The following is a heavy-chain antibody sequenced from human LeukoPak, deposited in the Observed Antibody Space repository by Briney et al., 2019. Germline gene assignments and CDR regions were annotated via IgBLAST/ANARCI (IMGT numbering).Heavy chain of an antibody. Sequence: PGGTVRLSCSASGFTFNSYPVHWVRQAPGKGLEYVSGITRNGGSTYYADSVKGRFNISRDNSKNTLYLQMSSLRAEDTAVYYCVKESGFMVAPNSAFDIWGQGTMVTVSS. D-gene: IGHD4/OR15-4a*01. J-gene: IGHJ3*02. V-gene: IGHV3-64D*06. CDR1: GFTFNSYP. CDR3: VKESGFMVAPNSAFDI. CDR2: ITRNGGST.